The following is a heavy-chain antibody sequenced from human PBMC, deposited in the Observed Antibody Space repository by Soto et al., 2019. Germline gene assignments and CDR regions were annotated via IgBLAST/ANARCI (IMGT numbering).Heavy chain of an antibody. CDR1: GYSFTSYW. CDR3: AKTDIVVVPAAASGRYYYYYMDV. CDR2: IYPGDSDT. D-gene: IGHD2-2*01. Sequence: GEALKISCKGSGYSFTSYWIGWERQMPGKGLEWMGIIYPGDSDTRYSPSFQGQVTISADKSISTAYLQWSSLKASDTAMYYCAKTDIVVVPAAASGRYYYYYMDVWGKGTTVTVSS. J-gene: IGHJ6*03. V-gene: IGHV5-51*01.